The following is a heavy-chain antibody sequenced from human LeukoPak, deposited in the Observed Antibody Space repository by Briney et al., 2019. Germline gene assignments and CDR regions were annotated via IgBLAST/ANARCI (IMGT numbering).Heavy chain of an antibody. V-gene: IGHV1-69*06. CDR3: ARAEVYNGSPVSDAFDI. CDR1: GGTFSSYA. J-gene: IGHJ3*02. D-gene: IGHD1-26*01. CDR2: IIPIFGTA. Sequence: SVKVSCKASGGTFSSYAISWVRQAPGQGLEWMGGIIPIFGTANYAQKFQGRVTITADKSTSIAYMELRSLRSDDTAVYYCARAEVYNGSPVSDAFDIWGQGTMVTVSP.